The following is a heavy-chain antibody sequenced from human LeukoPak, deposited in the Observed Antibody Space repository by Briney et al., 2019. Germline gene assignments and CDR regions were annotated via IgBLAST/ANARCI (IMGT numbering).Heavy chain of an antibody. D-gene: IGHD1/OR15-1a*01. CDR2: IIPIFGTA. CDR1: GGTFSSYA. Sequence: SVKVSCKASGGTFSSYAISWVRQAPGQGLEWMGRIIPIFGTANYAQKFQGRVTITTDESTSTVFMELSGLTSEDTAVYYCAKASLQSLPNNGRYSHLPEHWGQGTLVTVSS. CDR3: AKASLQSLPNNGRYSHLPEH. V-gene: IGHV1-69*05. J-gene: IGHJ4*02.